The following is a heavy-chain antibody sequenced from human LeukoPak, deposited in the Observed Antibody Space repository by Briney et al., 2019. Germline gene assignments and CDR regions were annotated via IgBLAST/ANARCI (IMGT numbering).Heavy chain of an antibody. CDR3: ARDSAHDYGDYGGGTLDY. CDR2: ISSSGSTI. CDR1: GFTFSDYY. D-gene: IGHD4-17*01. J-gene: IGHJ4*02. V-gene: IGHV3-11*01. Sequence: GGSLRLSCAASGFTFSDYYMSWIRQAPGKGLEWVSYISSSGSTIYYADSVKGRFTISRDNAKNSLYLQMNSLRAEDTAVYYCARDSAHDYGDYGGGTLDYWGQGPLVTVYS.